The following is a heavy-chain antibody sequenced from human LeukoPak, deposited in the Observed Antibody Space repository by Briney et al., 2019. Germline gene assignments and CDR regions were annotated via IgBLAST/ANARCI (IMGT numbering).Heavy chain of an antibody. V-gene: IGHV3-23*01. CDR3: AKGTTDYDASDPLDF. CDR2: IVGSGRNT. D-gene: IGHD3-16*01. CDR1: GFTFSTYA. J-gene: IGHJ4*02. Sequence: PGGSLRLSCPASGFTFSTYAMNWVRQAPGRGLEWVASIVGSGRNTYYVDSVKGRFTISRDNSKNTLYLQMTSLRAEDTAVFYCAKGTTDYDASDPLDFWGQGTLVTVSS.